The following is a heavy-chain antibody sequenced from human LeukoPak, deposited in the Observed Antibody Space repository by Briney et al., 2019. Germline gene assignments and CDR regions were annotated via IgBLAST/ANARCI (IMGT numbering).Heavy chain of an antibody. CDR1: RFTFNNHW. D-gene: IGHD6-19*01. J-gene: IGHJ2*01. CDR3: AREGQWLVRYFDL. Sequence: GGSLRLSCAASRFTFNNHWMSWVRQAPGKGLEWVANIKQDGSEKNYVDSVKGRFTISRDNAKNSLFLQMNSLRIEDTAVYYCAREGQWLVRYFDLWGRGTLVTVSS. V-gene: IGHV3-7*01. CDR2: IKQDGSEK.